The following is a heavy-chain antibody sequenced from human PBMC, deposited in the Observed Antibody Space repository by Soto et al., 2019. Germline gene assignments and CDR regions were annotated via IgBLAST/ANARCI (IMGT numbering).Heavy chain of an antibody. D-gene: IGHD3-10*01. J-gene: IGHJ5*02. Sequence: GXSXRLSCVASGFPFSAYAMNWVRQTPGKGLEWVCGIXGSGNXIYCADYVNGXXPISRDNXXNTMYLQMNRVRVEDTAVYYCARSVRPLSWFDPWGQGTRVTV. CDR2: IXGSGNXI. V-gene: IGHV3-23*01. CDR1: GFPFSAYA. CDR3: ARSVRPLSWFDP.